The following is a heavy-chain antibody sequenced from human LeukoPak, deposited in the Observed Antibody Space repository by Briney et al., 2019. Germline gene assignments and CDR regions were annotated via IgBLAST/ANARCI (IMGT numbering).Heavy chain of an antibody. CDR1: GYTFTNYY. CDR3: ARRDCSGATCGWFDP. V-gene: IGHV1-46*01. J-gene: IGHJ5*02. CDR2: INPSGGTT. D-gene: IGHD2-15*01. Sequence: ASVKVPCKASGYTFTNYYIHWVRQAPGQGPEWMGIINPSGGTTNYAQKFQGRVTMTRDTSTGTVYMELSSLRSEDTAVYYCARRDCSGATCGWFDPWGQGTLVTVSS.